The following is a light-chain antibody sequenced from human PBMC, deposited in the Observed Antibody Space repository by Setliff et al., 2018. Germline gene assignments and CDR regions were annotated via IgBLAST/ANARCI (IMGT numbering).Light chain of an antibody. CDR3: SSYTVGSTLSV. CDR1: SSDVCGYDY. V-gene: IGLV2-14*03. J-gene: IGLJ1*01. Sequence: LAQPASVSGSPGQSITFSCTGSSSDVCGYDYVSWYQQHPGKAPKLLIYDVTNRPSGVSNRFSGSKSGNTASLTISGLQAEDEAEYFCSSYTVGSTLSVFGTGTKVTVL. CDR2: DVT.